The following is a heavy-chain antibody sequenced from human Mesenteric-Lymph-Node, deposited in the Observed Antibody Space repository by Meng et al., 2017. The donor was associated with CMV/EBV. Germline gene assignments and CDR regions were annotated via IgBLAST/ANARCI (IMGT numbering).Heavy chain of an antibody. CDR1: GFTFSSYA. J-gene: IGHJ3*02. D-gene: IGHD2-2*01. Sequence: GGSLRLSCAASGFTFSSYALHWVRQAPGKGLEWVSHISSRGGTIFYADSVKGRFTVSRDNAKSSLYLQMNSLRAEDTAVYYCARAVGCSGTSCYDAFDIWGQGTLVTVSS. CDR2: ISSRGGTI. V-gene: IGHV3-48*03. CDR3: ARAVGCSGTSCYDAFDI.